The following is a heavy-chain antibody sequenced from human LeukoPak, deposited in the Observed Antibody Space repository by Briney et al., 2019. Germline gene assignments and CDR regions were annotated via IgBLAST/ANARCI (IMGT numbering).Heavy chain of an antibody. CDR2: ILTSGTT. CDR1: NGSISSDH. CDR3: ASLGVWGTYLFYFDS. D-gene: IGHD3-16*01. V-gene: IGHV4-4*09. Sequence: PSETLSLTCTVSNGSISSDHWSWVRQPPGKGLEWIGYILTSGTTNYNPSLKSRLTISVDTSKNQFTLKLSSVTAADTAVYYCASLGVWGTYLFYFDSWGRGTLVTVP. J-gene: IGHJ4*02.